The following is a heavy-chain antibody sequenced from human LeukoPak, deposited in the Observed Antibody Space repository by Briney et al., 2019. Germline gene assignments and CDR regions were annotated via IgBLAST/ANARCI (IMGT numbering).Heavy chain of an antibody. CDR2: ISGSGGST. Sequence: GGSLRLSCAASGFTFSSYAMGWVRQAPGKGLEWASAISGSGGSTYYADSVKGRFTISRDNSKNTLYLQMNSLRAEDTAVYYCAKAGLYYDSSGYYKSWGQGTLVTVSS. D-gene: IGHD3-22*01. V-gene: IGHV3-23*01. J-gene: IGHJ4*02. CDR1: GFTFSSYA. CDR3: AKAGLYYDSSGYYKS.